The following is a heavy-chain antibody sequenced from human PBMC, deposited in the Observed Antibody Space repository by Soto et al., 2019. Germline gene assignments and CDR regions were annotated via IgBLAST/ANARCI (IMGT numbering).Heavy chain of an antibody. D-gene: IGHD3-9*01. CDR2: ISYDGSNK. J-gene: IGHJ6*02. Sequence: LRRSCAASGFTFSSYGMRWVRQTPGKGLEWVAVISYDGSNKYYADSVKGRFTISRHNSKNTLYLQMNSLRAEDTAVYYCAKEGSDYDILTGSGYYGMDGWGQGTTVXVSS. CDR1: GFTFSSYG. CDR3: AKEGSDYDILTGSGYYGMDG. V-gene: IGHV3-30*18.